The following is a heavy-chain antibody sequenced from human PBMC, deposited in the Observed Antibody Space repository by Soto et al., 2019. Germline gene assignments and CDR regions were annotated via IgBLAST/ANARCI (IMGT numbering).Heavy chain of an antibody. J-gene: IGHJ4*02. V-gene: IGHV1-69*01. Sequence: QVQLVRSGAEVKKPGSSVKVSCKASGGTFSSYAISWVRQAPGQGLEWMGGIIPIFGTANYAQKFQGRVTITADESTSTAYMELSSLRSEDTAVYYCASRRGTVPHGMAAFDYWGQGTLVTVSS. CDR1: GGTFSSYA. CDR3: ASRRGTVPHGMAAFDY. CDR2: IIPIFGTA. D-gene: IGHD6-25*01.